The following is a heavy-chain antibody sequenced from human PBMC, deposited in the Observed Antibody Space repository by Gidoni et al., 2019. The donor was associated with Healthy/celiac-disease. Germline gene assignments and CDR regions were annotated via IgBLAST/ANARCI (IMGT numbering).Heavy chain of an antibody. D-gene: IGHD1-1*01. CDR1: GFTFSSYS. V-gene: IGHV3-21*01. CDR3: ARDTDNWNDDAFDI. Sequence: VQLVESGGGLVKPGGSLRRSCAASGFTFSSYSMNWVRQAPGKGLEWVSSISSSSSYIYYADSVKGRFTISRDNAKNSLYLQMNSLRAEDTAVYYCARDTDNWNDDAFDIWGQGTMVTVSS. CDR2: ISSSSSYI. J-gene: IGHJ3*02.